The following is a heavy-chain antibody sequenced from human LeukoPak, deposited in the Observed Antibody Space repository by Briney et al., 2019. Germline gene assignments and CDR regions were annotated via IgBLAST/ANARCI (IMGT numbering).Heavy chain of an antibody. J-gene: IGHJ6*03. CDR2: IYYSETT. CDR3: ARQRADYYYYYIDV. CDR1: GGSISSSNYY. Sequence: SETLSLTCTVSGGSISSSNYYWDWLRQPPGRGLEWIGSIYYSETTYDNPSLKSRVTMSIDTSKNHFSLKLSSVTAADSAVYYCARQRADYYYYYIDVWGKGTTVTVS. V-gene: IGHV4-39*01.